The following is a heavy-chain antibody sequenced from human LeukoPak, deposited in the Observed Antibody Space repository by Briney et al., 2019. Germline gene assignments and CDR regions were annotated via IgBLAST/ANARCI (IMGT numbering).Heavy chain of an antibody. CDR1: GGSFCGYQ. CDR3: AREIRGHPTIYSYYSYMDV. J-gene: IGHJ6*03. V-gene: IGHV4-34*01. Sequence: PSETLSLTCAVYGGSFCGYQWTWIRQPPGKGLEWIGEINHSGSTSYNPSLKIRVTISVDTSKNQFSLHLSSVTAAVSALYNCAREIRGHPTIYSYYSYMDVWDKGTTVTVSS. D-gene: IGHD1/OR15-1a*01. CDR2: INHSGST.